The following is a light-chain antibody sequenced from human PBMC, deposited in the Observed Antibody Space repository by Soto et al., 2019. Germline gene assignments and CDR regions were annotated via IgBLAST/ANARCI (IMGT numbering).Light chain of an antibody. CDR1: QSVICSDGVAY. CDR3: QQYTRWPST. J-gene: IGKJ1*01. Sequence: EVVMTQSPDSLPFTLGQPASISCRASQSVICSDGVAYLNWFDQRPGHSPWRLINRPSNRAAGVPDRFSGSGSGTDFTLNISRVEAEDFGVYYCQQYTRWPSTFGPGTKVEI. V-gene: IGKV2-30*01. CDR2: RPS.